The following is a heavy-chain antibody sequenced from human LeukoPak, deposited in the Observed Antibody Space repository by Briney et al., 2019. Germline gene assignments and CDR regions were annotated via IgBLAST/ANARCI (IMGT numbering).Heavy chain of an antibody. J-gene: IGHJ4*02. CDR2: ISGSGGST. CDR3: AKAREAMQLWSYFDY. D-gene: IGHD5-18*01. V-gene: IGHV3-23*01. CDR1: GFTFSSYA. Sequence: GGPLRLSCAASGFTFSSYAMSWVRQAPGKGLEWVSAISGSGGSTYYADSVKGRFTISRDNSKNTLYLQMNSLRAEDTAVYYCAKAREAMQLWSYFDYWGQGTLVTVSS.